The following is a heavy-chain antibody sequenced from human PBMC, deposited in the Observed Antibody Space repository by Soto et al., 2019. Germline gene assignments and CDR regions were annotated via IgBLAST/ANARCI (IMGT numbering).Heavy chain of an antibody. CDR1: GFTLSSFW. CDR3: ARGYTNAMDV. J-gene: IGHJ6*02. V-gene: IGHV3-74*01. Sequence: GGSLRLSCAVSGFTLSSFWMHWVRQAPGKELVWVSGISSDGSSATYADSVKGRFTIARDSAKNTLFLQMSSLRAEDTAVYYCARGYTNAMDVWGQGTTVTVSS. CDR2: ISSDGSSA. D-gene: IGHD1-1*01.